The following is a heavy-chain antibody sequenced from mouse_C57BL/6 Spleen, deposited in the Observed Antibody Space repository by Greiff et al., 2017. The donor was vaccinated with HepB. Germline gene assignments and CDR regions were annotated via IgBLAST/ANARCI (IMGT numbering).Heavy chain of an antibody. V-gene: IGHV1-19*01. Sequence: EVQLQQSGPVLVKPGASVKMSCKASGYTFTDYYMNWVKQSHGKSLEWIGVINPYNGGTSYNQKFKGKATLTVDKSSSTAYMELNSLTSEDSAVYYCASTYYSNYVDYWGQGTTLTVSS. CDR1: GYTFTDYY. CDR2: INPYNGGT. CDR3: ASTYYSNYVDY. J-gene: IGHJ2*01. D-gene: IGHD2-5*01.